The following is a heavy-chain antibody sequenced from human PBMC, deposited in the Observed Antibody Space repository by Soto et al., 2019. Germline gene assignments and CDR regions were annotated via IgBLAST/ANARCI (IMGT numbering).Heavy chain of an antibody. CDR1: GGSISSYY. CDR3: ARGGGILDKIYFPAYAFDI. J-gene: IGHJ3*02. V-gene: IGHV4-59*01. D-gene: IGHD1-26*01. CDR2: IYYSGST. Sequence: ETLSLTCTVSGGSISSYYWSWIRQPPGKGLEWIGYIYYSGSTNYNPSLKSRVTISVDTSKNQFSLKLSSVTAADTAVYYCARGGGILDKIYFPAYAFDICGQGTMVTVSS.